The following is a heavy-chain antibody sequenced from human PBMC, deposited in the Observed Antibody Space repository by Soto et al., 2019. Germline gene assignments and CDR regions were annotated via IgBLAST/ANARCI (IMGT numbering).Heavy chain of an antibody. CDR3: AKDESGAADI. CDR1: GCSLSAYG. J-gene: IGHJ3*02. CDR2: IDTSGKT. Sequence: ETLSLTLAVSGCSLSAYGWNWIRQPVGKGLEWIGRIDTSGKTNYIPSLKSRLTMSIDRFKNQFSLNLKFVTAADTAVYLCAKDESGAADIWGQGTMVTVSS. V-gene: IGHV4-4*07. D-gene: IGHD7-27*01.